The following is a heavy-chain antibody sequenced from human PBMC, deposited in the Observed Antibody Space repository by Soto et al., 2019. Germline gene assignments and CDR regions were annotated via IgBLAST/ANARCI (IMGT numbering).Heavy chain of an antibody. CDR3: ARAYDSSGYYSIDY. D-gene: IGHD3-22*01. Sequence: SETLSLTCTVSGGSISSGDYYWSWIRQPPGKGLEWIGYIYYSGSTYYNPSLKSRVTISVDTSKNQFSLKLSSVAAADTAVYYCARAYDSSGYYSIDYWGQGTLVTVS. J-gene: IGHJ4*02. V-gene: IGHV4-30-4*01. CDR2: IYYSGST. CDR1: GGSISSGDYY.